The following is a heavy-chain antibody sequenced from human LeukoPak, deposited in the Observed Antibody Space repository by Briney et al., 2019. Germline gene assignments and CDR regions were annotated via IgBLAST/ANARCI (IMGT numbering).Heavy chain of an antibody. CDR3: ARLAPYSSGPHFDY. CDR1: GGSISTGREY. CDR2: VYATGST. Sequence: SETLSLTCTVSGGSISTGREYWSWIRQPAGKGLEWIGRVYATGSTNYSPSLKSRATISLDPSKNQFSLKLSSVTAADTAMYYCARLAPYSSGPHFDYWGQGILVTVSS. D-gene: IGHD6-19*01. J-gene: IGHJ4*02. V-gene: IGHV4-61*02.